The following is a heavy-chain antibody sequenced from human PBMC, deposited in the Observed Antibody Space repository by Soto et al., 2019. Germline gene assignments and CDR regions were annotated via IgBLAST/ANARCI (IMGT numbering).Heavy chain of an antibody. CDR2: INPTSGST. CDR3: ARDLAAGDH. D-gene: IGHD6-13*01. Sequence: QVQLVQSGAEVKKPGASVKVSCKASGYTFTNYYIHWVRQAPGQGLEWMGIINPTSGSTNYAQKFQGIVTLTYDTSTTTVYMELSGLRSEDTAVLYCARDLAAGDHWGQGNLVPVSS. J-gene: IGHJ4*02. V-gene: IGHV1-46*01. CDR1: GYTFTNYY.